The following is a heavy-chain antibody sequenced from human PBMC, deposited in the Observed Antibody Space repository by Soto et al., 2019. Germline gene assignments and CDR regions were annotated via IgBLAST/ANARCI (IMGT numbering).Heavy chain of an antibody. V-gene: IGHV1-18*01. D-gene: IGHD1-7*01. CDR3: ARDRVLVRNWNYGEGDYYYGMDV. CDR1: GYTFTSYG. CDR2: ISAYNGNT. Sequence: QVQLVQSGAEVKKPGASVKVSCKASGYTFTSYGISWVRQAPGQGLEWMGWISAYNGNTNYAQKLQDTVTMTTDTSTSTADMELRSLRSDDTAVYYCARDRVLVRNWNYGEGDYYYGMDVWGQGTTVTVSS. J-gene: IGHJ6*02.